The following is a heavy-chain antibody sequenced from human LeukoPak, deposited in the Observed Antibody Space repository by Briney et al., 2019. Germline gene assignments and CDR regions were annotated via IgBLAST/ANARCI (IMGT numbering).Heavy chain of an antibody. CDR2: INPNSGGT. V-gene: IGHV1-2*02. CDR3: AREIVGYYDSSGYPDY. J-gene: IGHJ4*02. D-gene: IGHD3-22*01. CDR1: GYTFTDYY. Sequence: ASVTVSCKASGYTFTDYYMHWVRQAPGQGGEWMGWINPNSGGTNYAQKFQGRVTMTRDTSISTAYMELSRLRSDDTAVYYCAREIVGYYDSSGYPDYWGQGTLVTVSS.